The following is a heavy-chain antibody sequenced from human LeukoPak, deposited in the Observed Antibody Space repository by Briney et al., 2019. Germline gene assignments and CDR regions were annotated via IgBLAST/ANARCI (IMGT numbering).Heavy chain of an antibody. D-gene: IGHD3-22*01. CDR3: ARGGYFESSGYPNPLDS. CDR2: INHSGST. CDR1: GGSFSGYY. J-gene: IGHJ4*02. Sequence: SETLSLTCAVYGGSFSGYYWSWIRQPPGKGLEWIGEINHSGSTAHNLSLKSRVTISVDTSKNQFSLKLNSVTAADTAVYYCARGGYFESSGYPNPLDSWGQGTLVTVSS. V-gene: IGHV4-34*01.